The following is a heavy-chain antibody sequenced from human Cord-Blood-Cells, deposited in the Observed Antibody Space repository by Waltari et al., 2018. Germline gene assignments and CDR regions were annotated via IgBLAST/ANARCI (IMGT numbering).Heavy chain of an antibody. D-gene: IGHD6-13*01. Sequence: EVQLVESGGGLIQPGGSLRLSCAASGFTFSSNYMSWVRQTPGKGLEWVSVIYSGGSTYYADSVKGRFTISRDNSKNTLYLQMNSLRAEDTAVYYCARDSSSWYAFDIWGQGTMVTVSS. V-gene: IGHV3-53*01. CDR1: GFTFSSNY. J-gene: IGHJ3*02. CDR3: ARDSSSWYAFDI. CDR2: IYSGGST.